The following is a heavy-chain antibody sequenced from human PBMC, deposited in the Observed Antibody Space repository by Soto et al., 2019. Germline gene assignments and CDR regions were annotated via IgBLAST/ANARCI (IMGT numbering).Heavy chain of an antibody. J-gene: IGHJ4*02. CDR2: IKQDGSEK. V-gene: IGHV3-7*01. Sequence: PGESLKISCAASGFTFSSYWMSWVRQAPGKGLEWVANIKQDGSEKYYVDSVKGRFTISRDNAKNSLYLQMNSLRAEDTAVYYCARDDSITMVRGVTFDYWGQGTLVTVSS. CDR3: ARDDSITMVRGVTFDY. D-gene: IGHD3-10*01. CDR1: GFTFSSYW.